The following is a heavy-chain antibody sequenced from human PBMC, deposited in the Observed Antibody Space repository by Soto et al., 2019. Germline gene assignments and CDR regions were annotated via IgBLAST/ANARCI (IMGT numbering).Heavy chain of an antibody. V-gene: IGHV3-23*01. J-gene: IGHJ6*02. D-gene: IGHD3-3*01. Sequence: PGGSLRLSCAASGFTFSTYAMGWVRQAPGKGLEWVSALTDSGGSTYYADSVKGRFTISRDNSKNTLFLQMNSLRAEDTAVYYCARELDDFWRVVNYYYGMDVWGQGTTVTVSS. CDR3: ARELDDFWRVVNYYYGMDV. CDR2: LTDSGGST. CDR1: GFTFSTYA.